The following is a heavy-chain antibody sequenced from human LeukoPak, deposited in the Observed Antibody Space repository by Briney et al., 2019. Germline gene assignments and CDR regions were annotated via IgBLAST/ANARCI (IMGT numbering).Heavy chain of an antibody. D-gene: IGHD6-13*01. CDR1: GFTFSTYA. J-gene: IGHJ4*02. CDR2: ISDSGTKK. Sequence: PGGSLRLSCAASGFTFSTYAMHWVRQAPGKGLEWVAVISDSGTKKYYADSVKGRFTLSRDNSKNMLYLQMNSLRVEDTAVYYSARAQVGGAVDYRGQGTLVTVSS. V-gene: IGHV3-30-3*01. CDR3: ARAQVGGAVDY.